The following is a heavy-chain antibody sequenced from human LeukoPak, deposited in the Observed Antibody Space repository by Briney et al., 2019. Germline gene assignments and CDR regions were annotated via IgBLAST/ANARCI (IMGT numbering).Heavy chain of an antibody. D-gene: IGHD1-20*01. CDR3: ARFGITGTTIAFDY. J-gene: IGHJ4*02. V-gene: IGHV3-11*01. Sequence: GGSLTLSCAASGFTFSDYYMSWIRQAPGKGLEGVSYISSSGSTIYYADSVKGRFTISRDNAKNSLYLQMNSLRAEDTAVYYCARFGITGTTIAFDYWGQGTLVTVSS. CDR1: GFTFSDYY. CDR2: ISSSGSTI.